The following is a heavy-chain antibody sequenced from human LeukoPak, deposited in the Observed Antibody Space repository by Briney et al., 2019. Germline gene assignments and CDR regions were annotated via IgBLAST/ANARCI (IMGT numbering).Heavy chain of an antibody. V-gene: IGHV1-2*02. D-gene: IGHD2-8*01. CDR1: GYTFSNYY. CDR2: VNPNRGGT. Sequence: ASVKVSFTASGYTFSNYYIHWVRLAPGHGLEWMGWVNPNRGGTDYAQKFQGRVTMTRDTSISTAYMEQSRLRSDETAVYYCARERMVGPFYWGQGTLVTVSS. J-gene: IGHJ4*02. CDR3: ARERMVGPFY.